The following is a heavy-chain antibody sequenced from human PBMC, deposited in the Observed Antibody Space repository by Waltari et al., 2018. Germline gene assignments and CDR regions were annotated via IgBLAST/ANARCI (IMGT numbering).Heavy chain of an antibody. J-gene: IGHJ4*02. D-gene: IGHD4-4*01. V-gene: IGHV4-38-2*01. CDR3: ARRAVNRPFDY. CDR2: IYHSGST. Sequence: QVQLQESGPGLAKPSETLSLTCAVPAYSLSSGYYWGWIRQPPGKGLEWIGSIYHSGSTYYNPSLKSRVTISVDTSKNQFSLKLSSVTAADTAVYYCARRAVNRPFDYWGQGTLVTVSS. CDR1: AYSLSSGYY.